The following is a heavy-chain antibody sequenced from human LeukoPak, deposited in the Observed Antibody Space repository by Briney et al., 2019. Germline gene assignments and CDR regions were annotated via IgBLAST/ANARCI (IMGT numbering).Heavy chain of an antibody. CDR2: INHSGST. V-gene: IGHV4-34*01. CDR1: GGSISSYY. Sequence: SETLSLTCTVSGGSISSYYWSWIRQPPGKGLEWIGEINHSGSTNYNPSLKSRVTISVDTSKNQFSLKLSSVTAADTAVYYCARGLKLWLPLVGYWGQGTLVTVSS. D-gene: IGHD5-18*01. CDR3: ARGLKLWLPLVGY. J-gene: IGHJ4*02.